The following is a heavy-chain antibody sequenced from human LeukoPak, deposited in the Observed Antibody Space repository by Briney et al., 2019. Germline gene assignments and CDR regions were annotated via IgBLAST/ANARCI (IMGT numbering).Heavy chain of an antibody. D-gene: IGHD1-26*01. Sequence: GGSLRLSCEASGFNFSFQWMHWVRQAPGKGLEWVAGITGSGGSTYYAESVKGRFTISRDNSKNTVYPEMNSLRGEDTAVYFCATRPASETYFAVFDFWGQGTLVTVSS. J-gene: IGHJ4*02. V-gene: IGHV3-23*01. CDR1: GFNFSFQW. CDR2: ITGSGGST. CDR3: ATRPASETYFAVFDF.